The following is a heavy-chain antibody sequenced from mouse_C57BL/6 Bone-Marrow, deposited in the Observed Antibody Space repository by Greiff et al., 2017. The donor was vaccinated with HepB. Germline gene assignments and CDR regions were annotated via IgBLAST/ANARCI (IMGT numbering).Heavy chain of an antibody. J-gene: IGHJ4*01. CDR1: GYTFTSYW. V-gene: IGHV1-7*01. Sequence: VQLQESGAELAKPGASVKLSCKASGYTFTSYWMHWVKQRPGQGLEWIGYINPSSGYTKYNQKFKDKATLTADKSSSTAYMQLSSLTYEDSAVYYCAPSGELRSYAMDYWGQGTSVTVSS. CDR3: APSGELRSYAMDY. D-gene: IGHD1-1*01. CDR2: INPSSGYT.